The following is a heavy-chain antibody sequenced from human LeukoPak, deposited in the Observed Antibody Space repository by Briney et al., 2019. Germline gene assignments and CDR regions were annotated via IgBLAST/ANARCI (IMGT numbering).Heavy chain of an antibody. CDR1: GGSFSGHY. Sequence: PSETLSLTCAVYGGSFSGHYWSWIRQPPGKGLEWIGEINHSGSTNYNPSLKSRVTISIVTSKNQFSLKLSSVTAADTAVYYCARGLPAAMRSYYYYMDVWGEGTTVTVSS. D-gene: IGHD2-2*01. J-gene: IGHJ6*03. CDR3: ARGLPAAMRSYYYYMDV. V-gene: IGHV4-34*01. CDR2: INHSGST.